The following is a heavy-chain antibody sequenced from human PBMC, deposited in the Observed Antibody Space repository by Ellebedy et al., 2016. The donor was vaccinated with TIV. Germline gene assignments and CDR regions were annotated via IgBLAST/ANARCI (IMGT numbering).Heavy chain of an antibody. CDR3: AEHPVQAVTEEGYGMDV. D-gene: IGHD6-19*01. V-gene: IGHV3-33*08. CDR1: GFTFSTYG. J-gene: IGHJ6*02. Sequence: GESLKISXAASGFTFSTYGMTWVRQAPGKGLEWAAVIWYDGSNKYYADSVKGRFTISRDNSKNTLSLQMNSLRDEDTAVYYCAEHPVQAVTEEGYGMDVWGRGTTVTVS. CDR2: IWYDGSNK.